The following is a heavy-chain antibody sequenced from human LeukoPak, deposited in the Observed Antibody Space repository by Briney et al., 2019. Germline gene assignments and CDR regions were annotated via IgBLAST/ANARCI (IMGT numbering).Heavy chain of an antibody. CDR3: ARGPGGYYDSSGLR. D-gene: IGHD3-22*01. CDR2: IYYSGST. J-gene: IGHJ4*02. CDR1: GGSISSSSYY. V-gene: IGHV4-39*07. Sequence: PSETLSLTCTVSGGSISSSSYYWGWIRQPPGKGLEWIGSIYYSGSTYYDPSLKSRVTISVDTSKNQFSLKLSSVTAADTAVYYCARGPGGYYDSSGLRWGQGTLVTVSS.